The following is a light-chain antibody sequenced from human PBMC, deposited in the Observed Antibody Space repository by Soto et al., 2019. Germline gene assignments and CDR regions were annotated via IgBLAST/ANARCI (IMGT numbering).Light chain of an antibody. V-gene: IGKV3-15*01. CDR3: QQYNTWHPKMA. CDR2: GAS. Sequence: VVTQSPATLSVFPGETATLSCRASQSVSSDLAWYQQRPGEAPRLLIYGASTWGTEIPARFRGSGSGTEFRLTISSLKSEDFATYYCQQYNTWHPKMAFGRGTKVEIK. J-gene: IGKJ1*01. CDR1: QSVSSD.